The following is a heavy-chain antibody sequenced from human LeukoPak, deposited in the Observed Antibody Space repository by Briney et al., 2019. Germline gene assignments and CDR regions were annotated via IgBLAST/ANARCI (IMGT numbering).Heavy chain of an antibody. CDR2: IYHSGST. D-gene: IGHD2/OR15-2a*01. V-gene: IGHV4-4*02. Sequence: SETLSLTCAVSGGSISSSNWWSWVRQPPGKGLEWIGEIYHSGSTNYNPSLKSRVTISVDKSKNQFSLELSSVTAADTAVYYCARFPTLPYYYYGMDVWGQGTTVTVSS. CDR3: ARFPTLPYYYYGMDV. J-gene: IGHJ6*02. CDR1: GGSISSSNW.